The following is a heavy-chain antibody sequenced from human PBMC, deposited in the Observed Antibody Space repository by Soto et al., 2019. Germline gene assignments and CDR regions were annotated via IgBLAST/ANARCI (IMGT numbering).Heavy chain of an antibody. Sequence: QVQLVQSGAEVKKPGSSVKVSCKASGGTFSSYAISWVRQAPGQGLEWMGGIIPIFGTANYAQKFQGRVTITADESTSTAYMALGSLRSEYTDVYYCARDFRVATTPKGDYYYYCGMAVCGQGTTVTVSS. V-gene: IGHV1-69*01. CDR3: ARDFRVATTPKGDYYYYCGMAV. CDR1: GGTFSSYA. CDR2: IIPIFGTA. D-gene: IGHD5-12*01. J-gene: IGHJ6*02.